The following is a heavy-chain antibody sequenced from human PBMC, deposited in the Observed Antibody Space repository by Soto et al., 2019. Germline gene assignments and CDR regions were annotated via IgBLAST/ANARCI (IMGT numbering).Heavy chain of an antibody. V-gene: IGHV3-23*01. CDR1: GFTFSSYS. J-gene: IGHJ3*02. CDR2: FRGSGDDGTT. Sequence: GGSLRLSCAASGFTFSSYSMSWVRQAPGKGLEWVSGFRGSGDDGTTYYADSVKGRFTISRDNSKNMLFLQMNSLRAEDTAIYYCAKERTYYFDSSGYRPAFDIWGQGTMVTVSS. CDR3: AKERTYYFDSSGYRPAFDI. D-gene: IGHD3-22*01.